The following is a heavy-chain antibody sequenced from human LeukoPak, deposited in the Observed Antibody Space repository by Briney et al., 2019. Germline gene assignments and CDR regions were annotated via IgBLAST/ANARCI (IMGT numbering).Heavy chain of an antibody. Sequence: SQTLSLTCTVSGGSISSSGYYWSWIRQHPGKGLEWIGYIYYSGSTYYNPSLKSRVTISVDTSKNQFSLKLSSVTAADTAVYYCARVTAYCGGDCSRYFDYWGQGTLVTVSS. V-gene: IGHV4-31*03. CDR2: IYYSGST. J-gene: IGHJ4*02. CDR3: ARVTAYCGGDCSRYFDY. CDR1: GGSISSSGYY. D-gene: IGHD2-21*02.